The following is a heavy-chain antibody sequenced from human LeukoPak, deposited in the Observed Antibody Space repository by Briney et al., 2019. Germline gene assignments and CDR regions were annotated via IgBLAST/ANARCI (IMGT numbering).Heavy chain of an antibody. CDR2: IIPIFGTA. D-gene: IGHD6-13*01. CDR1: GGTFSSYA. Sequence: GASVKVSCKASGGTFSSYAISWVRQAPGQGLEWMGGIIPIFGTANYAQKFQGRVTITADKSTSTAYMELSSLRSEDTAVYYCAKGGSSSWPSDYWGQGTLVTVSS. J-gene: IGHJ4*02. CDR3: AKGGSSSWPSDY. V-gene: IGHV1-69*06.